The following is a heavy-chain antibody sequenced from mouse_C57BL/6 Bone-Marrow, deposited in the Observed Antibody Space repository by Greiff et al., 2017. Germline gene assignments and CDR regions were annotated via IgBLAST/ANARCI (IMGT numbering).Heavy chain of an antibody. Sequence: EVMLVESGGGLVQPGGSLKLSCAASGFTFSDYYMYWVRQTPEKRLEWVAYISNGGGSTYYPDPVKGRFTISRDNAKNTLYLQMSRLKSEVTAMXYCARQGIEEDCGSSYGYFDVWGTGTTVTVAS. D-gene: IGHD1-1*01. CDR3: ARQGIEEDCGSSYGYFDV. V-gene: IGHV5-12*01. J-gene: IGHJ1*03. CDR1: GFTFSDYY. CDR2: ISNGGGST.